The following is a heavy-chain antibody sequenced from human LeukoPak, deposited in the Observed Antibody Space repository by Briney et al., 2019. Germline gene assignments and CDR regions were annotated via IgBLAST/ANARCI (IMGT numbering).Heavy chain of an antibody. D-gene: IGHD2-15*01. J-gene: IGHJ4*02. CDR2: ITSNTEGGTT. CDR3: TTDGRGGRRYYFDY. Sequence: PGGSLRLSCAASRFTFSNAWMSWVRQAPGKGLEWVGRITSNTEGGTTDYAAPVKGRFTISRDDSKNTLNLQMNSLKTEDTAVYYCTTDGRGGRRYYFDYWGQGTLVTV. CDR1: RFTFSNAW. V-gene: IGHV3-15*01.